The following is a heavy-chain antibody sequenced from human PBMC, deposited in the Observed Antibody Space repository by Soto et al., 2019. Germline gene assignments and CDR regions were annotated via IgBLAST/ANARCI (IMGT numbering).Heavy chain of an antibody. CDR1: GFTFSDYY. V-gene: IGHV3-11*01. J-gene: IGHJ4*02. D-gene: IGHD3-22*01. CDR3: ARQRGYYDSSGLDY. Sequence: GSLRLSGAASGFTFSDYYMTWIRQAPGKGLEWLSYISGGGGSTIYYADSVKGRFTISRDNAKKSLYLQMNSLRAEDTAIYFCARQRGYYDSSGLDYWGQGTLVTVSS. CDR2: ISGGGGSTI.